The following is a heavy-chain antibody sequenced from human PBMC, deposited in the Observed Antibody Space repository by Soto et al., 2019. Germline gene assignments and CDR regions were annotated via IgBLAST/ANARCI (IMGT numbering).Heavy chain of an antibody. V-gene: IGHV3-48*02. D-gene: IGHD3-22*01. CDR2: ISSSSSTI. CDR1: GFTFSSYS. J-gene: IGHJ3*02. CDR3: ARCVTMIVVVISDAFDI. Sequence: GGSLRLSCAASGFTFSSYSMNWVRQAPGKGLEWVSYISSSSSTIYYADSVKGRFTISRDNAKNSLYLQMNSLIDEDTAVYYCARCVTMIVVVISDAFDIWGQGTMVTVSS.